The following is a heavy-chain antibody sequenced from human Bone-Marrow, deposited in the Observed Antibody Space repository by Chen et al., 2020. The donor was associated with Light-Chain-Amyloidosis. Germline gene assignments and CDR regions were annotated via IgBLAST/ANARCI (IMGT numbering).Heavy chain of an antibody. D-gene: IGHD6-19*01. CDR2: IRYDGSNK. J-gene: IGHJ4*02. CDR3: ARYSSVWLHFDY. Sequence: QVQLVESGGGVVQPGGSLRLSCAASGFTFSSYDMLWVRQAPGKGLEWVAFIRYDGSNKYYADSVKGRFTISRDNSKNTLYLQMNSLRAEDTAVYYCARYSSVWLHFDYWGQGTLVTVSS. V-gene: IGHV3-30*02. CDR1: GFTFSSYD.